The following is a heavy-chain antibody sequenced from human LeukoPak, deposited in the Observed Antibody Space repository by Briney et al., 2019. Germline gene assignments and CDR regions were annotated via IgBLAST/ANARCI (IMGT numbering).Heavy chain of an antibody. Sequence: GGSLRLSCAASGFTFSSYAMTWVRQAPGKGLEWVSAISYSGETTYYADSVKGRFTISRDNSKNTLYLQMNSLRAEDTAVYYCAKDRIQLGYWGQGTLVTVSS. CDR3: AKDRIQLGY. J-gene: IGHJ4*02. CDR1: GFTFSSYA. D-gene: IGHD5-18*01. V-gene: IGHV3-23*01. CDR2: ISYSGETT.